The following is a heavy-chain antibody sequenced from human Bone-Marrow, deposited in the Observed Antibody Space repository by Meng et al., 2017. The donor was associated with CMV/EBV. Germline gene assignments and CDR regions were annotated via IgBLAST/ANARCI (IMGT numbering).Heavy chain of an antibody. CDR3: VRGLSGYSDY. J-gene: IGHJ4*02. CDR2: MNPNSGNT. D-gene: IGHD2-2*03. CDR1: GYTFTSYD. V-gene: IGHV1-8*03. Sequence: SVKVSCKASGYTFTSYDINWVRQATGQGLEWMGWMNPNSGNTGYAQKFQGRVTITRNTSISTAYMELSSLRSEATDVYDFVRGLSGYSDYWGQGTRVTVSS.